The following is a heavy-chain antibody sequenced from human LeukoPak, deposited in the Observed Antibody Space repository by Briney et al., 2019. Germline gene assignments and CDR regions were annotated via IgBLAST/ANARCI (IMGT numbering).Heavy chain of an antibody. V-gene: IGHV4-59*01. CDR3: ARALLGYCSGGSCPNNYYYYYGMDV. CDR2: NYYSGST. CDR1: GGSISSYY. J-gene: IGHJ6*02. Sequence: PSETLSLTCTVSGGSISSYYWSWIRQPPGKGLEWIGYNYYSGSTNYNPSLKSRVTISVDTSKNQFSLKLSSVTAADTAVYYCARALLGYCSGGSCPNNYYYYYGMDVWGQGTTVTVSS. D-gene: IGHD2-15*01.